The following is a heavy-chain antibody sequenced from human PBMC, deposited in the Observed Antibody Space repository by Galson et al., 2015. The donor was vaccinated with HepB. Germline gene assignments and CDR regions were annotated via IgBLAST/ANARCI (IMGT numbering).Heavy chain of an antibody. D-gene: IGHD2-2*01. J-gene: IGHJ3*02. CDR2: IVVGSGNT. CDR3: AARRSGYCSSTSCYPGAFDI. Sequence: SVKVSCKASGFTFTSSAMQWVRQARGQRLEWIGWIVVGSGNTSYAQKFQERVTITRDMSTSTAYMELSSLRSEDTAVYYCAARRSGYCSSTSCYPGAFDIWGQGTMVTVSS. V-gene: IGHV1-58*02. CDR1: GFTFTSSA.